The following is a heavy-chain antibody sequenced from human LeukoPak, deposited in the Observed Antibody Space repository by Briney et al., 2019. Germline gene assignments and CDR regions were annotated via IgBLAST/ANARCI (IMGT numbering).Heavy chain of an antibody. J-gene: IGHJ4*02. CDR3: ATRISRDGYNWAYDS. V-gene: IGHV3-15*01. D-gene: IGHD5-24*01. CDR2: IKSKTDGGTT. Sequence: PGGSLRLSCAASGCTFSNAWMYWVRQAPGKGLEWVARIKSKTDGGTTDYAAPVKGRFTVSRDDSKNTLYLEMNSLKTEDTAVYYCATRISRDGYNWAYDSWGLGTLVTVSS. CDR1: GCTFSNAW.